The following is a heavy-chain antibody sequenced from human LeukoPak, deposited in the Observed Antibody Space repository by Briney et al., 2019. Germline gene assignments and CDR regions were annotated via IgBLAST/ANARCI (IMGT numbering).Heavy chain of an antibody. Sequence: GGSLRLSCAASGFTVSSNYMSWVRQAAGKGLEWVSLIYSSGSTYYADSVKGRFTISRDNSKNALYLQMNSLRAEDTAVYYCARGFRAFDFWAQGTVVTVSS. J-gene: IGHJ3*01. CDR3: ARGFRAFDF. CDR2: IYSSGST. V-gene: IGHV3-66*01. CDR1: GFTVSSNY.